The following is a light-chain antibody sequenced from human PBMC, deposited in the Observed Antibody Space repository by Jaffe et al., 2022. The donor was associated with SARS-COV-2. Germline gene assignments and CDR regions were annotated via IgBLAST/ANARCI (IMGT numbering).Light chain of an antibody. CDR2: WAS. V-gene: IGKV4-1*01. J-gene: IGKJ4*01. Sequence: DIVMTQSPDSLAVSLGERATINCKSSQSVLSSSNNRNYLAWYQQKPGQPPKLFFSWASTRESGVPDRFSGSGSGTDFTLTISNLQAEDVAVYYCQQYYDGIVFGGGTTVEIK. CDR1: QSVLSSSNNRNY. CDR3: QQYYDGIV.